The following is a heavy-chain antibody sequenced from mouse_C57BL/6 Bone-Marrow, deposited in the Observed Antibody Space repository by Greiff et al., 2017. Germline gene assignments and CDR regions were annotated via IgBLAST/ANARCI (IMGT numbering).Heavy chain of an antibody. CDR2: IYPGDGDT. D-gene: IGHD1-1*01. Sequence: LQQSGASVKISCKASGYAFSSYWMNWVKQRPGKGLEWIGQIYPGDGDTNYNGKFKGKATLTADKSSSTAYMQLSSLTSEDSAVYFCARSDTTVVAYYAMDYWGQGTSVTVSS. V-gene: IGHV1-80*01. J-gene: IGHJ4*01. CDR3: ARSDTTVVAYYAMDY. CDR1: GYAFSSYW.